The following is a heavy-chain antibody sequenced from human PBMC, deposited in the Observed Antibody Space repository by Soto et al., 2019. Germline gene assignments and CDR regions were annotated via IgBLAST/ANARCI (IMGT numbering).Heavy chain of an antibody. CDR2: IIPILGIA. J-gene: IGHJ6*03. CDR1: GGTFSSYT. D-gene: IGHD3-16*01. Sequence: GASVKVSCKASGGTFSSYTISWVRQAPGQGLEWMGRIIPILGIANYAQKFQGRVTITADKSTSTAYMELSSLRSEDTAVYYCARAWAFGDYYYYMDVWGKGTTVTVSS. V-gene: IGHV1-69*02. CDR3: ARAWAFGDYYYYMDV.